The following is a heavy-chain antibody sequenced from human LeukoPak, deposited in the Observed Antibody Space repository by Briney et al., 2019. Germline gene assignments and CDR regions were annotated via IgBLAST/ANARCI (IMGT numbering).Heavy chain of an antibody. CDR2: IYSGGST. V-gene: IGHV3-66*01. D-gene: IGHD6-13*01. CDR3: ARDVAAADIDY. CDR1: GFTVSSNY. J-gene: IGHJ4*02. Sequence: GGSLRLSCAASGFTVSSNYMSWVRQAPGKGLEWVSVIYSGGSTYYADSVKGRFTISRDNSKNTLYLQMNSLRAEDTAVYYCARDVAAADIDYWGQGTLATVSS.